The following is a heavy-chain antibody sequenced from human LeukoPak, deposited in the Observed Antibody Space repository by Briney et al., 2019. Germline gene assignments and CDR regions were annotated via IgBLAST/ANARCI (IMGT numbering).Heavy chain of an antibody. V-gene: IGHV4-59*08. CDR1: GGSIGGHY. Sequence: SETLSLTCSVSGGSIGGHYWNWIRQPPGKGLEWIGYISFSGTTNYNPSLKSRVTISVDTSKDQVSLRLNSVTAADTAVYYCASLLNDSTGYYSYYGMDVWGQGTTVTVSS. J-gene: IGHJ6*02. CDR2: ISFSGTT. CDR3: ASLLNDSTGYYSYYGMDV. D-gene: IGHD3-22*01.